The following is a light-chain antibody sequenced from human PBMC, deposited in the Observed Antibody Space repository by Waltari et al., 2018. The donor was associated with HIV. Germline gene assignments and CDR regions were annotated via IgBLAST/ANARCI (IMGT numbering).Light chain of an antibody. Sequence: DIQMTQSPSYLSASVGDRVTITCRATQRISNYLNWYQQRPGKAPKLLISVASSLQSGVPSRFSGSGSGTDFTLTISRLQPEDFATYYCQQSHSTPLTFGPGTRVDIK. CDR3: QQSHSTPLT. CDR1: QRISNY. CDR2: VAS. J-gene: IGKJ3*01. V-gene: IGKV1-39*01.